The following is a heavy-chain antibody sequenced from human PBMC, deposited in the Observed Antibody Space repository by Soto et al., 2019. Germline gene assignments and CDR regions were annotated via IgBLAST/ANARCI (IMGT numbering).Heavy chain of an antibody. J-gene: IGHJ4*02. V-gene: IGHV3-13*01. CDR2: FGSAGDT. CDR1: GFTFSNYD. D-gene: IGHD3-22*01. Sequence: GSLRLSCAASGFTFSNYDLQWVRQAPGKGLEWVSAFGSAGDTYYADSVQGRFTISRENAKNSLYPLMNSLRAGDTAVYYCARSHSSGHYYFDSWGQGTLVTVSS. CDR3: ARSHSSGHYYFDS.